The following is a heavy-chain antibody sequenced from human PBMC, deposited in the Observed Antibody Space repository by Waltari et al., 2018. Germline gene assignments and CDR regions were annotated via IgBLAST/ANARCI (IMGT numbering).Heavy chain of an antibody. CDR3: ARLPTGYPNWVDP. Sequence: QLQLQESGPGLVKPSETLSLSCFVSGASVSSYSWAWIRQSPGKGLEWIGTMHTNGNTYYNPSLNSRVSISVDMSKIQFSLKLSSLTAADTAVYYCARLPTGYPNWVDPWGQGTLVTVSS. D-gene: IGHD6-13*01. J-gene: IGHJ5*02. V-gene: IGHV4-39*01. CDR2: MHTNGNT. CDR1: GASVSSYS.